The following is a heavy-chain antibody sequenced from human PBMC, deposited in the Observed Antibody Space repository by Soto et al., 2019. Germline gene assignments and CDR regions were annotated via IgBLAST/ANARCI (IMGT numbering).Heavy chain of an antibody. J-gene: IGHJ6*02. V-gene: IGHV1-2*02. CDR3: ARTYGDYGTYYYYGMDV. Sequence: ASVKVSCKASGYTFTGYYMHWVRQAPGQGLEWMGWINPNSGGTNYAQKFQGRVTMTRDTSISTAYMELSRLGSDDTAVYYCARTYGDYGTYYYYGMDVWGQGTTVTSP. CDR2: INPNSGGT. D-gene: IGHD4-17*01. CDR1: GYTFTGYY.